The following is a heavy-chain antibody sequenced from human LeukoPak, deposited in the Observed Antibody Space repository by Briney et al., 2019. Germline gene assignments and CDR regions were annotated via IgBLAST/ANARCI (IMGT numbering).Heavy chain of an antibody. CDR2: ISSSGTYR. V-gene: IGHV3-21*01. CDR1: GFAFSNYG. J-gene: IGHJ6*03. CDR3: ARGLGYCSSSQCSPGYYMDV. Sequence: PGGSLRLSCAAFGFAFSNYGVNWVRLAPGQGLEWVSRISSSGTYRDYTDSVKGRFTIARDSAKSSLYLQMDSLRAEDTALYFCARGLGYCSSSQCSPGYYMDVWGKGTTVTVFS. D-gene: IGHD2-2*01.